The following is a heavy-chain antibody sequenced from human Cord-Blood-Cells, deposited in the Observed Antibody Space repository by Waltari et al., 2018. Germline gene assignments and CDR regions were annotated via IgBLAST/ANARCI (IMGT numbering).Heavy chain of an antibody. CDR3: ARDVTEEYYFDY. J-gene: IGHJ4*02. Sequence: QVQLQESGPGLVKPSETLSLTCTVSGGSISSYYWSWIRQPAGKGLEWIGRIYTSGSTNARPSLRSRVTMSVDTSNNRFSLKLRSVTAADTAVYYCARDVTEEYYFDYWGQGTLVTVSS. D-gene: IGHD2-21*02. V-gene: IGHV4-4*07. CDR2: IYTSGST. CDR1: GGSISSYY.